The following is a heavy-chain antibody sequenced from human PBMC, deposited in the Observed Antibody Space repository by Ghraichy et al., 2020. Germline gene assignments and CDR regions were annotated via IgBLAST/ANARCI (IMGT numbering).Heavy chain of an antibody. J-gene: IGHJ6*02. CDR3: AKDLSGGSSDWFSSYYYYGMDV. V-gene: IGHV3-30*18. Sequence: GGSLRLSCAASGFAFSSYGIHWVRQAPGKGLEWVAVISYDGSNKYYADSVKGRFTISRDNSKNTLYLQMNSLRAEDTAVYYCAKDLSGGSSDWFSSYYYYGMDVWGQGTTVTVSS. D-gene: IGHD6-19*01. CDR1: GFAFSSYG. CDR2: ISYDGSNK.